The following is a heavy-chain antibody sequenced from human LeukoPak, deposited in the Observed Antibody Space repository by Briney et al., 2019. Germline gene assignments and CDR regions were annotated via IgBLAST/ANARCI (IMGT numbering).Heavy chain of an antibody. CDR2: ISSSSSYI. CDR3: ARVMVRGVILADY. J-gene: IGHJ4*02. Sequence: GGSLRLSCAASGFTFSSYSMNWVRQAPGKGLGWVSSISSSSSYIYYADSVKGRFTISRDNAKNSLYLQMNSLRAEDTAVYYCARVMVRGVILADYWGQGTLVTVSS. V-gene: IGHV3-21*01. CDR1: GFTFSSYS. D-gene: IGHD3-10*01.